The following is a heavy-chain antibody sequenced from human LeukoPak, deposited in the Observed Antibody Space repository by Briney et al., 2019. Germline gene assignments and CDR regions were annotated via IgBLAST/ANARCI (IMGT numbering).Heavy chain of an antibody. CDR1: GFTVSSNY. CDR3: AGPYYYGSGSYGSFGY. Sequence: PGGSLRLSCAASGFTVSSNYMSWVRQAPGKGLEWVSVIYSGGSTYYADSVKGRFTTSRDNSKNTLYLQMNSLRAEDTAVYYCAGPYYYGSGSYGSFGYWGQGTLVTVSP. V-gene: IGHV3-66*04. D-gene: IGHD3-10*01. J-gene: IGHJ4*02. CDR2: IYSGGST.